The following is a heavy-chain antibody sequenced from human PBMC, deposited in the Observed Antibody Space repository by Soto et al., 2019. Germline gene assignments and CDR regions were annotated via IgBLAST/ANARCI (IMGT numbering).Heavy chain of an antibody. CDR2: IYSGGST. CDR1: GFTVSSNY. J-gene: IGHJ2*01. V-gene: IGHV3-66*01. Sequence: GSLRLAGAASGFTVSSNYMSWVRQAPGKGLDWVSVIYSGGSTYYADXXKGRFTIXXDSSKNTLYLRRNSLRGEETAVYYCARDSEYGDNYWYFDX. CDR3: ARDSEYGDNYWYFDX. D-gene: IGHD4-17*01.